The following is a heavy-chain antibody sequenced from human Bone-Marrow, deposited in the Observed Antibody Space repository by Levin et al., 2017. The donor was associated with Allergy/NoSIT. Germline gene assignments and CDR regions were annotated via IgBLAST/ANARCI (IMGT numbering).Heavy chain of an antibody. V-gene: IGHV4-34*01. CDR1: GGSFNYYY. D-gene: IGHD2-15*01. J-gene: IGHJ4*02. Sequence: SQTLSLTCAVYGGSFNYYYWSWIRQPPGKGLEWIGEINHSGSTSNNPSLRGRVTMSLDTSKNQFSLRLNSVTAADTAVYYCARNGHYSIDSWGQGILVTVSS. CDR3: ARNGHYSIDS. CDR2: INHSGST.